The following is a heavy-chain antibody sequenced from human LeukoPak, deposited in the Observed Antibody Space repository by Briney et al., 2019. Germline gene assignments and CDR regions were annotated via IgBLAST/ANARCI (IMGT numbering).Heavy chain of an antibody. D-gene: IGHD6-6*01. CDR2: ISGSGGST. Sequence: GGSLRLSCEAPGFTFSNYAMSWVRQAPGEGLEWVSAISGSGGSTYYADSVKGRFTISRDNAKNSLYLQMNSLRAEDTAVYYCARDRGIAAHTLANYWGQGTLVTVSS. CDR3: ARDRGIAAHTLANY. J-gene: IGHJ4*02. V-gene: IGHV3-23*01. CDR1: GFTFSNYA.